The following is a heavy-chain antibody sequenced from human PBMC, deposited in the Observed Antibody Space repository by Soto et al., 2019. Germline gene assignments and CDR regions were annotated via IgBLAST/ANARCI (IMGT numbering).Heavy chain of an antibody. CDR3: ARHSSSGSSRWARFDS. Sequence: PSETLSLTCTVSGGSISSYYWSWIRQPPGKGLEWLGYIYHSGSTNYNPSLKSRVTISVDTSNNQFSLSLSSVTAADTAIYYCARHSSSGSSRWARFDSWGQGALVTVPQ. J-gene: IGHJ4*02. CDR2: IYHSGST. D-gene: IGHD6-13*01. V-gene: IGHV4-59*08. CDR1: GGSISSYY.